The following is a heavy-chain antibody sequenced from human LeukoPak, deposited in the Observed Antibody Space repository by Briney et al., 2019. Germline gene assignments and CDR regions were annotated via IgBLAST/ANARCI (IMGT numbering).Heavy chain of an antibody. V-gene: IGHV3-23*01. Sequence: GGSLRLSCAASGFTFYNSGMGWVRQAPGKGLEWVSAISGSGGATYYADSVKGRFTVSRDDSKNTLYLQMNSLRAEDTAVYYCAIEQWELKYWGQGTLVTVSP. J-gene: IGHJ4*02. CDR1: GFTFYNSG. CDR2: ISGSGGAT. D-gene: IGHD1-26*01. CDR3: AIEQWELKY.